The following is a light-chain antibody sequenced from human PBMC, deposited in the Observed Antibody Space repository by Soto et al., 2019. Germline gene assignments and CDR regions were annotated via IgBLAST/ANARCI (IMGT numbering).Light chain of an antibody. V-gene: IGKV3-11*01. CDR3: QQRNDWPLIT. CDR2: DAS. Sequence: EIVLTQSPATLSLSPGERATLSCRASQYVGTSLAWYQQKPGQAPRLFIYDASNRATGIPPRFSGSGSGTDFTLTISSLEAEDVAVYYCQQRNDWPLITFGQGTRLEIK. CDR1: QYVGTS. J-gene: IGKJ5*01.